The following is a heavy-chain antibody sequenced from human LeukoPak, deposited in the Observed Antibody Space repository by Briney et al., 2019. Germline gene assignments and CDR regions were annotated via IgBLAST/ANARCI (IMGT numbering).Heavy chain of an antibody. CDR2: ISSSSSYI. J-gene: IGHJ4*02. D-gene: IGHD1-26*01. Sequence: SGGSLRLSCAASGFTFSSYSMNWVRQAPGKGLEWVSSISSSSSYIYYADSVKGRFTISRDNAKNSLYLEMNSLRAEDTAVYYCARGGYSYSGSPDYFDYWGQGTLVTVSS. CDR3: ARGGYSYSGSPDYFDY. V-gene: IGHV3-21*01. CDR1: GFTFSSYS.